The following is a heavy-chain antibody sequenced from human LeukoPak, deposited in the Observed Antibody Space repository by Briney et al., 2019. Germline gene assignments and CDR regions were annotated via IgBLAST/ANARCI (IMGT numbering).Heavy chain of an antibody. Sequence: GGSLRLSCVASGFTFSSYNINWVRQAPGKGLEWVSYIRGSSSTIYYADSVKGRLTISRDNAKNSLYLQMNSLRAADTAVYYCARGARRGYSGYDYTPRYYYYYYMDVWGKGTTVTVSS. CDR3: ARGARRGYSGYDYTPRYYYYYYMDV. V-gene: IGHV3-48*04. D-gene: IGHD5-12*01. CDR2: IRGSSSTI. CDR1: GFTFSSYN. J-gene: IGHJ6*03.